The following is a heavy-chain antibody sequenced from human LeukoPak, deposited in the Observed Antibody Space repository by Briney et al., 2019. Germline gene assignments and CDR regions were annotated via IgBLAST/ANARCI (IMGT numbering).Heavy chain of an antibody. Sequence: PSETLSLTCTVSGGSISSSSYYWGWIRQPPGKGLEWIGSIYYSGSTYYNPSLKSRVTISVDTSKNQFPLKLSSVTAADTAVYYCARHVEYQLLQTFDYWGQGTLVTVSS. CDR1: GGSISSSSYY. CDR2: IYYSGST. D-gene: IGHD2-2*01. V-gene: IGHV4-39*01. J-gene: IGHJ4*02. CDR3: ARHVEYQLLQTFDY.